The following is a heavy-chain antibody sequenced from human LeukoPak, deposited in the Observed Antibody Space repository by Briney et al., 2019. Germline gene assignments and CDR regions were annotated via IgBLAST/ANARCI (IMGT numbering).Heavy chain of an antibody. CDR1: GFTFSSYA. D-gene: IGHD3-22*01. CDR2: ISYDGSNK. Sequence: GGSLRLSCAASGFTFSSYAMHWVRQAPGKGLEWVAVISYDGSNKYYADSVKGRFTISRDNSKNTLYLQMNSLRAEDTAVYYCARDHYDSSGYYLALSNYFDYWGQGTLVTVSS. CDR3: ARDHYDSSGYYLALSNYFDY. V-gene: IGHV3-30*04. J-gene: IGHJ4*02.